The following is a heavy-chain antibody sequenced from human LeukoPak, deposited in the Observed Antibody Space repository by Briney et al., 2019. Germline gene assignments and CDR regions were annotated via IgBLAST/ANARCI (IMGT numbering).Heavy chain of an antibody. J-gene: IGHJ4*02. Sequence: AGGSLRLSCVASGFTFSSYWMTWVRQAPGKGLEWVANIKEDGSAKYYVDSVKGRFTISRDNARNSLYLEMNSLRAEDTAVYYCAKDLGRYRNNYFDYWGQGTLVTVSS. CDR1: GFTFSSYW. CDR2: IKEDGSAK. V-gene: IGHV3-7*05. CDR3: AKDLGRYRNNYFDY. D-gene: IGHD1-26*01.